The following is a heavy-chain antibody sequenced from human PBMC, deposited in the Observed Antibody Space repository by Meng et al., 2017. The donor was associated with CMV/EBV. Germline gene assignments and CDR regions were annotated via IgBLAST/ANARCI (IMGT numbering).Heavy chain of an antibody. D-gene: IGHD2-2*02. J-gene: IGHJ6*02. CDR2: ISSSSSYI. V-gene: IGHV3-21*01. CDR3: ARVKCSSTSCYIRDYYYGMDV. CDR1: GFTFSSYS. Sequence: GGSLRLSCAASGFTFSSYSMNWVRQAPGKGLEWVSSISSSSSYIYYADSVKGRFTISRDNAKNPLYLQMNSLRAEDTAVYYCARVKCSSTSCYIRDYYYGMDVWGQGTTVTVSS.